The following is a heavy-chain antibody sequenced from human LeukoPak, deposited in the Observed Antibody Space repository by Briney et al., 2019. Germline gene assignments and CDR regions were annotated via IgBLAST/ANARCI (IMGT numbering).Heavy chain of an antibody. CDR1: GGTFSSYA. D-gene: IGHD2-2*02. CDR2: IIPIFGTA. Sequence: GASVKVSCKGSGGTFSSYAISWVRQAPGQGLEWMGGIIPIFGTANYAQKFQGRVTITADESTSTAYMELSSLRSEDTAVYYCARDYCSSSTSCYTGYLDYWGQGTLVTVSS. V-gene: IGHV1-69*13. CDR3: ARDYCSSSTSCYTGYLDY. J-gene: IGHJ4*02.